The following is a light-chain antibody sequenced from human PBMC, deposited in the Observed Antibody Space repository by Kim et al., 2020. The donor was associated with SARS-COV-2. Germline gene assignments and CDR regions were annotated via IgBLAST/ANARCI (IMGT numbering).Light chain of an antibody. CDR1: SLRSYY. Sequence: SSELTQDPAVSVALGQTVRITCQGDSLRSYYPTWYQQKPRQAPLLVIFGRNNRPSGIPDRFSGSTSGNTASLTISGAQAEDEADFYCQSRDSGGNVVFGGGTQLTV. CDR3: QSRDSGGNVV. J-gene: IGLJ2*01. CDR2: GRN. V-gene: IGLV3-19*01.